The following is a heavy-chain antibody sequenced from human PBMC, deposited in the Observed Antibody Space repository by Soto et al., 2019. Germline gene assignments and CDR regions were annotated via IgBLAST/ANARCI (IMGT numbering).Heavy chain of an antibody. CDR3: ASLKSAYYYDSSGYYYLDY. Sequence: QVQLQESGPGLVKPSETLSLTCTVSGGSVSSGSYYWSWIRQPPGKGLEWIGYTYYSGSTHYNPSLKSRVAISVDTSKNQFSLKLSSVTAAETGVYYCASLKSAYYYDSSGYYYLDYWGQGTLVTVSS. V-gene: IGHV4-61*01. D-gene: IGHD3-22*01. J-gene: IGHJ4*02. CDR2: TYYSGST. CDR1: GGSVSSGSYY.